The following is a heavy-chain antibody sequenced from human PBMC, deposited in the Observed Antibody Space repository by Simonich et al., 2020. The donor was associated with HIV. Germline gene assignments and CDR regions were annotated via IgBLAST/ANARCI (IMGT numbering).Heavy chain of an antibody. V-gene: IGHV1-18*01. Sequence: QFQLWHPGAEWRKPGASGKLSCRVPGCPLPSFDITWVRQAPEHGLEGMGWINSYKGNTNHTQKLQDRVTRTTDTSTSTAYMELRSLRSDDTAVYYCARGGKHNFWSGHDGFDIWGQGTMVTVSS. CDR3: ARGGKHNFWSGHDGFDI. CDR1: GCPLPSFD. J-gene: IGHJ3*02. D-gene: IGHD3-3*01. CDR2: INSYKGNT.